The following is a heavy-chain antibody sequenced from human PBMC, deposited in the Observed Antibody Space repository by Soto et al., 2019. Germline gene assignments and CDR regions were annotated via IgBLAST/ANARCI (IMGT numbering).Heavy chain of an antibody. CDR3: AKVSGYTGSYYYGMDV. J-gene: IGHJ6*02. V-gene: IGHV3-30*18. D-gene: IGHD3-3*01. CDR1: GFTFISYG. Sequence: PGGSLRLSCAASGFTFISYGMHWVRQAPGKGLEWVAVISYDGSNKYYADSVKGRFTISRDNSKNTLYLQMNSLRAEDTAVYYCAKVSGYTGSYYYGMDVWGQGTTVTVSS. CDR2: ISYDGSNK.